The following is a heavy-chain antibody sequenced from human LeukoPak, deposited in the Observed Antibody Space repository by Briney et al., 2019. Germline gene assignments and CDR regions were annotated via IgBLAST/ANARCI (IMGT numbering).Heavy chain of an antibody. Sequence: GGSLRLSCAASGFTFSGYAMSWVRQAPGKGLEWVSAIGGGGVSTYYADSVKGRFTISRDNSKNMMYLQMNSLRGEDTAVYYCARGRPHGNDYWGQGTLVTVSS. D-gene: IGHD4-23*01. V-gene: IGHV3-23*01. J-gene: IGHJ4*02. CDR2: IGGGGVST. CDR3: ARGRPHGNDY. CDR1: GFTFSGYA.